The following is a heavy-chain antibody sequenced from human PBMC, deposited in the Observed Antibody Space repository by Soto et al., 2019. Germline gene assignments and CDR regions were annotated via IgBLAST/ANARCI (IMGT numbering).Heavy chain of an antibody. D-gene: IGHD3-16*01. CDR3: ASVTFGGIVMAN. Sequence: SETLSLTCTVSAASFSKYYWTWIRQPPGKGLEWIGYIYFNGNTKYNPSLEGRLTISIDTSKKEFSLKLTSVTAADAAVYYCASVTFGGIVMANWGQGTLVTVX. J-gene: IGHJ4*02. V-gene: IGHV4-59*01. CDR2: IYFNGNT. CDR1: AASFSKYY.